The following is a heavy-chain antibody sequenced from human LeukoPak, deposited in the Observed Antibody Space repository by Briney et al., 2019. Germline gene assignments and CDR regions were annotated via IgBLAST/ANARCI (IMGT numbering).Heavy chain of an antibody. D-gene: IGHD3-9*01. Sequence: GGSLRLSCAASGFTFSSYSMNWVRQAPGKGLEWVSSISSSSSYIYYADSVKGRFTISRDNAKNSLYLQMNSLRAEDTAVYYCARDYYDILSGYYVPESFDYWGQGTLVTVSS. J-gene: IGHJ4*02. CDR3: ARDYYDILSGYYVPESFDY. CDR2: ISSSSSYI. CDR1: GFTFSSYS. V-gene: IGHV3-21*01.